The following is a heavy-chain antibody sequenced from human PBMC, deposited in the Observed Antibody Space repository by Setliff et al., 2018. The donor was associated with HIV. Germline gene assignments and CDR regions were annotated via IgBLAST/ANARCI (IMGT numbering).Heavy chain of an antibody. J-gene: IGHJ5*02. Sequence: GSVKVSCKASGYTFTSYAMNWVRQAPGQGLEWMGWINTNTGNPTYAQGFTGRFVFSLDTSVSTAYLQIGSLKAEDTAVYYCARDPQWRPSLEDWFDPWGQGTLVTVSS. V-gene: IGHV7-4-1*01. D-gene: IGHD2-2*01. CDR3: ARDPQWRPSLEDWFDP. CDR1: GYTFTSYA. CDR2: INTNTGNP.